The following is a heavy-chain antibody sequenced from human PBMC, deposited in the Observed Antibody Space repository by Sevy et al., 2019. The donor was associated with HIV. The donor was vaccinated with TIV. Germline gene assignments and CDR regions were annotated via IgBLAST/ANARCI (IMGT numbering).Heavy chain of an antibody. CDR3: ARDGYSGSYGGDAFDI. D-gene: IGHD1-26*01. V-gene: IGHV3-7*01. J-gene: IGHJ3*02. Sequence: GGSLRLSCAASGFIFSTYWMAWVRQAPGKGLEWVANIKKDGSEKYYVDSVKGQFTISRDNAKSLLYLQMDSLRAEDTAVYYCARDGYSGSYGGDAFDIWGQGTMVTVSS. CDR2: IKKDGSEK. CDR1: GFIFSTYW.